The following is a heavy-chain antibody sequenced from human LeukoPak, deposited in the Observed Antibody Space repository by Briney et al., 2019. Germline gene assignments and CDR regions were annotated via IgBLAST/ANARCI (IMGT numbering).Heavy chain of an antibody. CDR2: INHSGST. D-gene: IGHD3-3*01. CDR3: AREGSGRPLDY. CDR1: GGSFSGYY. J-gene: IGHJ4*02. V-gene: IGHV4-34*01. Sequence: SETLSLTCAVYGGSFSGYYWSWIRQPPGKGLEWIGEINHSGSTNYNPSLKSRVTISVDTSKNHFFLRLSSVTAADTAVYYCAREGSGRPLDYWGKGTLVTVSS.